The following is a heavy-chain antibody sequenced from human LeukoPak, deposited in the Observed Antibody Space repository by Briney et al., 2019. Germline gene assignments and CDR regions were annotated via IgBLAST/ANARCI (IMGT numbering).Heavy chain of an antibody. CDR3: ARCLAPPFYFDS. J-gene: IGHJ4*02. D-gene: IGHD3-3*02. V-gene: IGHV1-18*01. CDR2: ISAYNGNT. CDR1: GYTFTSYG. Sequence: GASVKVSCKASGYTFTSYGITWVRQAPGQGLEYMGWISAYNGNTDFAQKFQGRVTMTTDTSTSTAYIELRGLRSDDTAVYYCARCLAPPFYFDSWGQGTLVTVSS.